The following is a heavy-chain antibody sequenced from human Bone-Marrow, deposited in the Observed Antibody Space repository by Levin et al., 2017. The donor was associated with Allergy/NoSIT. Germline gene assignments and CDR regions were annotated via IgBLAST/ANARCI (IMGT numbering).Heavy chain of an antibody. V-gene: IGHV3-21*01. J-gene: IGHJ4*01. CDR1: GNMFSGYS. Sequence: PGGSLRLSCAASGNMFSGYSMSWVRQAPGKGLEWVSSITSKSNYISYADSVKGRFTISRDNAKNSLYLQLNNLRVEDTAIYYCARDRRGKTVTTPYYYFGYWGQGTLVTVSS. CDR3: ARDRRGKTVTTPYYYFGY. D-gene: IGHD4-17*01. CDR2: ITSKSNYI.